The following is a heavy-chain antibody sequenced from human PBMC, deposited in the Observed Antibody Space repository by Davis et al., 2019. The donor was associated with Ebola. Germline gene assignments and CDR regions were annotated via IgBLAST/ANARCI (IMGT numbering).Heavy chain of an antibody. CDR3: AKSRDGYNHGYS. CDR1: GFSFSTYW. CDR2: INSDGSST. V-gene: IGHV3-74*01. J-gene: IGHJ4*02. Sequence: GESLKISCAASGFSFSTYWMNWVRQVPGKGLVWVARINSDGSSTSYADSVKGRFTISRDTSKNTLYLQMKSLRAEDTAIYYCAKSRDGYNHGYSWGQGTLVTVSS. D-gene: IGHD5-24*01.